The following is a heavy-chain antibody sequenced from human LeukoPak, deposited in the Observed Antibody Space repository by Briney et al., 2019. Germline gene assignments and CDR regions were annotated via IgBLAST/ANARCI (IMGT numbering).Heavy chain of an antibody. CDR3: ARDLEYWHFWSATKGYGMDV. V-gene: IGHV1-18*01. CDR2: ISAYNGNT. J-gene: IGHJ6*02. D-gene: IGHD3-3*02. CDR1: GYTFTSYG. Sequence: GASVKVSCKASGYTFTSYGISWVRQAPGQGLEWMGWISAYNGNTNYAQKLQGRVTMTTDTSTSTAYMELRSLRSDDTAVYYCARDLEYWHFWSATKGYGMDVWGQGTTVTVSS.